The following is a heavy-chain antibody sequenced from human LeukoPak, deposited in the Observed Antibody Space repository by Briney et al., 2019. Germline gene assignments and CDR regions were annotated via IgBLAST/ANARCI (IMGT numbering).Heavy chain of an antibody. CDR1: GFNFNSYT. V-gene: IGHV3-23*01. D-gene: IGHD2-8*01. J-gene: IGHJ4*02. CDR2: ILASGSPT. CDR3: AKDLRPDGVDNFDH. Sequence: GGSLRLSCAASGFNFNSYTMNRVRQAPGKGLQWVANILASGSPTYYADSVKGRFIISRDNSKNTVYLQMNSLRVEDTAIYYCAKDLRPDGVDNFDHWGQGILVTVSS.